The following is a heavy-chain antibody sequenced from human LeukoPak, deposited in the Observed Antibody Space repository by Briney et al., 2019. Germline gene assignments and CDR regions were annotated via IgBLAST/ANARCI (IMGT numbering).Heavy chain of an antibody. J-gene: IGHJ4*02. CDR2: IKQDGSEK. CDR1: GFTFSSYW. CDR3: ARDPPYYYDSSGF. Sequence: GGSLRLSCAASGFTFSSYWMSWVRQAPGKGLEWVANIKQDGSEKYYMDSVKGRFTISRDNAKNSLYLQMNSLRAEDTAVYYCARDPPYYYDSSGFWGQGTLVTVSS. V-gene: IGHV3-7*01. D-gene: IGHD3-22*01.